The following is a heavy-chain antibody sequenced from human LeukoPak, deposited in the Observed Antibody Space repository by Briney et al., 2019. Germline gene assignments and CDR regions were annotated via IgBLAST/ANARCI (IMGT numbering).Heavy chain of an antibody. CDR3: AKWDSSGYYYGMFDY. J-gene: IGHJ4*02. CDR2: TSGSGGST. Sequence: GGSLRLSCAASGFTFSSYAMSWVRQAPGKGLEWVSATSGSGGSTYYADSVKGRFTISRDNSKNTLYLQMNSLRAEDTAVYYCAKWDSSGYYYGMFDYWGQGTLVTVSS. D-gene: IGHD3-22*01. V-gene: IGHV3-23*01. CDR1: GFTFSSYA.